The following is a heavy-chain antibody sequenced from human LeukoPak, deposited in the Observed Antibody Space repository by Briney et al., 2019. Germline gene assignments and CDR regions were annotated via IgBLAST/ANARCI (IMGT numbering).Heavy chain of an antibody. V-gene: IGHV4-59*01. CDR3: ARVRDGYNQGAYYFDY. CDR2: IYYSGST. D-gene: IGHD5-24*01. J-gene: IGHJ4*02. Sequence: SETLSLTCTVAGGSISSDYWSWIRQPPGKGLEWIGYIYYSGSTNYNPSLKSRVTISVDTSKNQFSLKLSSVTAADTAVYYCARVRDGYNQGAYYFDYWGQGTLVTVSS. CDR1: GGSISSDY.